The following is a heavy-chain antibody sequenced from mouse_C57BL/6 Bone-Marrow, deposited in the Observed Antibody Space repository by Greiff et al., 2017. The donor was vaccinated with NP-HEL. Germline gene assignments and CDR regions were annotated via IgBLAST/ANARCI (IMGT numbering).Heavy chain of an antibody. D-gene: IGHD3-2*02. J-gene: IGHJ4*01. V-gene: IGHV5-17*01. CDR3: ARPTAQATGYYAMDY. CDR1: GFTFSDYG. CDR2: ISSGSSTI. Sequence: EVKLEESGGGLVKPGGSLKLSCAASGFTFSDYGMHWVRQAPEKGLEWVAYISSGSSTIYYADTVKGRFTISRDNAKNTLFLQMTSLRSEDTAMYYCARPTAQATGYYAMDYWGQGTSVTVSS.